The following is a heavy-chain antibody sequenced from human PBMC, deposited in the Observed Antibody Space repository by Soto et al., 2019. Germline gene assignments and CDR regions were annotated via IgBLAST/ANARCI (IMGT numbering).Heavy chain of an antibody. V-gene: IGHV1-69*13. Sequence: SVKVSCKASGGTFSSYAISWVRQAPGQGLEWMGGIIPIFGTANYAQKFQGRVTITADESTSTAYMELSSLRSEDTAVYYCARGLFLDGSGGSRRKNNYYYGMDVWGQGTTVTVAS. D-gene: IGHD2-15*01. CDR3: ARGLFLDGSGGSRRKNNYYYGMDV. J-gene: IGHJ6*02. CDR2: IIPIFGTA. CDR1: GGTFSSYA.